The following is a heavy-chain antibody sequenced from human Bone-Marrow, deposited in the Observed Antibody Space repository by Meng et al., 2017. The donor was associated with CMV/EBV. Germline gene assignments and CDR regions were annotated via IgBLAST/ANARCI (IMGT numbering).Heavy chain of an antibody. J-gene: IGHJ4*02. Sequence: QLPRTESGPGLVKPSQTLALTCTVSGGSISSGDYYWSWIRQPPGKGLEWIGYIYYSGSTYYNPSLKSRVTISVDTSKNQFSLKLSSVTAADTAVYYCARGGTDSDYVRRFDYWGQGTLVTVSS. V-gene: IGHV4-30-4*08. CDR2: IYYSGST. D-gene: IGHD4-11*01. CDR3: ARGGTDSDYVRRFDY. CDR1: GGSISSGDYY.